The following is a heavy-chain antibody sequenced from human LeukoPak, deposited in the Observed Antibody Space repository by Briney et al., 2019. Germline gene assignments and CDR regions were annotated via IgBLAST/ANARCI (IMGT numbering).Heavy chain of an antibody. J-gene: IGHJ3*02. CDR3: AKDMGVGYCSSTSCYGAFDI. Sequence: PGGSLRLSCAASGFTFSSYAMHWVRQAPGKGLEWVSGISWNSGSIGYADSVKGRFTISRDNAKNSLYLQMNSLRAEDTALYYCAKDMGVGYCSSTSCYGAFDIWGQGTMVTVSS. V-gene: IGHV3-9*01. D-gene: IGHD2-2*01. CDR2: ISWNSGSI. CDR1: GFTFSSYA.